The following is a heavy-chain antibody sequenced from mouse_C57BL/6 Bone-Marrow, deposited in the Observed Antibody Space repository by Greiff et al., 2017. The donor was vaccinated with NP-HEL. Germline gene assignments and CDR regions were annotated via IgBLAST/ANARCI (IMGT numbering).Heavy chain of an antibody. Sequence: QVQLQQPGAELVKPGASVKLSCKASGYTFTNYWMHWVKQRPGRGLEWIGRIDPNSGGTKYNEKFKSKATLTVDKPSSTAYMQLSRLTSEDSAVDYGASYYSGGGYFDYWGQGTTLTVSS. V-gene: IGHV1-72*01. CDR3: ASYYSGGGYFDY. D-gene: IGHD1-1*01. CDR1: GYTFTNYW. CDR2: IDPNSGGT. J-gene: IGHJ2*01.